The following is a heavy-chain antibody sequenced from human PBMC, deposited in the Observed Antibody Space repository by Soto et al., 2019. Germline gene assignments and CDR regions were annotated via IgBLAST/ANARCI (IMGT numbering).Heavy chain of an antibody. CDR1: GGTFSSYA. Sequence: QVQLVQSGAEVKKPGSSVKVSCKASGGTFSSYAISWVRQAPGQGLEWMGGTIPIFGTANYAQKFQGRVTITADESTSTAYMELSSLRSEDTAVYYCAIVATILHYYYYGMDVWGQGTTVTVSS. D-gene: IGHD5-12*01. CDR3: AIVATILHYYYYGMDV. CDR2: TIPIFGTA. J-gene: IGHJ6*02. V-gene: IGHV1-69*01.